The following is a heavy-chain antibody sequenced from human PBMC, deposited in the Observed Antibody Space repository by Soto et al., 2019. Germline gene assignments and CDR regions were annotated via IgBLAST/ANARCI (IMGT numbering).Heavy chain of an antibody. CDR1: GYGFTSDW. D-gene: IGHD6-13*01. J-gene: IGHJ4*02. CDR2: IDPSDSYT. V-gene: IGHV5-10-1*01. CDR3: ARLQAAAGDNDLTFDY. Sequence: GDSLKISCKATGYGFTSDWIRWVGQMTGTGLEWMGRIDPSDSYTNYSQPFQGHVTISADKSISTAYLQWSSLKASDTAMYYCARLQAAAGDNDLTFDYWGQGTL.